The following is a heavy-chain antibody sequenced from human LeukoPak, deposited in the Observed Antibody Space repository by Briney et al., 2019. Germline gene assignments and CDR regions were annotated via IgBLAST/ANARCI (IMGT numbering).Heavy chain of an antibody. D-gene: IGHD3-3*01. CDR3: GRWRPYGMDV. CDR2: IKQDGSER. CDR1: GFTFSSYW. J-gene: IGHJ6*02. V-gene: IGHV3-7*01. Sequence: PGGSLRLSCEASGFTFSSYWTSWVRQAPGKGLEWVANIKQDGSERYYEDPVKGRFTISRDNAKNSLYLQMNSLRAEDTAVYYCGRWRPYGMDVWGQGTTVTVSS.